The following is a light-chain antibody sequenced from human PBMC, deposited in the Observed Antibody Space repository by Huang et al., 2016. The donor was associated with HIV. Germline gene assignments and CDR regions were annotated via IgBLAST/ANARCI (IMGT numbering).Light chain of an antibody. V-gene: IGKV3-20*01. CDR2: GAS. CDR3: QQYGSSPPYT. J-gene: IGKJ2*01. Sequence: EIVLTQSPGTLSLSPGERATLSCRASQSVSSTYVAWYKQKPGQAPRLLIYGASSSATGIPDRFSGSGSWTAFTLTISRLEPEDFAVYYCQQYGSSPPYTFGQGTKLEIK. CDR1: QSVSSTY.